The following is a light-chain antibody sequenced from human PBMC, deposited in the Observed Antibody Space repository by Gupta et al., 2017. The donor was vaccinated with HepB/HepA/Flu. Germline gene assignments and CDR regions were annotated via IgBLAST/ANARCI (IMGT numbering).Light chain of an antibody. CDR1: QSVSSY. Sequence: EIVLTQSPATLSLSPGERATLSCRASQSVSSYLAWYQQKPGQAPRLLIYDASNRATGIPARFSGSGSGTDFTLTISSLEPEDFAVYYCQQRSNWPPLTFGGWTKVEIE. J-gene: IGKJ4*01. CDR3: QQRSNWPPLT. CDR2: DAS. V-gene: IGKV3-11*01.